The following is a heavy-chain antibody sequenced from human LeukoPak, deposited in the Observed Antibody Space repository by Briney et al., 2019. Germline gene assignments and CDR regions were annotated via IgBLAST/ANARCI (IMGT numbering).Heavy chain of an antibody. V-gene: IGHV4-39*07. CDR1: GGSISSSSYY. CDR2: IYYSGST. D-gene: IGHD3-22*01. J-gene: IGHJ4*02. CDR3: ARGVHSSMIVVVMAFDY. Sequence: PSETLSLTCTVSGGSISSSSYYWGWIRQPPGKGLEWIGSIYYSGSTYYNPSLKSRVTISVDTSKNQFSLKLSSVTAADTAVYYCARGVHSSMIVVVMAFDYWGQGTLVTVSS.